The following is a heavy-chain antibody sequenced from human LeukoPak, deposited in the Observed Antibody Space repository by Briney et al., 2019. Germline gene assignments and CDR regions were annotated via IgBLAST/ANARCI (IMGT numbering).Heavy chain of an antibody. Sequence: GGSLRLSCAASGFTFSSYAMSWVRQAPGKGLEWVSTITGSGVTTYYADSVKGRFTISRDNSKNTLYLQMNSLRAEDTAVYYCAKDTYDSSGYYLYYFDYWGQGTLVTVSS. CDR3: AKDTYDSSGYYLYYFDY. J-gene: IGHJ4*02. D-gene: IGHD3-22*01. V-gene: IGHV3-23*01. CDR1: GFTFSSYA. CDR2: ITGSGVTT.